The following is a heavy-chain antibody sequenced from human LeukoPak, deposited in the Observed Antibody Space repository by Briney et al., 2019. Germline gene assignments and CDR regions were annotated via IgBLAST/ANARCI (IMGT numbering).Heavy chain of an antibody. J-gene: IGHJ3*02. Sequence: ASVKVSCKASGYTFTSYYMHWVRQAPGQGLEWMGIINPSGGSTSYAQKFQGRVTITADKSTGTAYMELRSLRSEDTALYYCASENGDYNAFDIWGHGTMVTVSS. CDR1: GYTFTSYY. V-gene: IGHV1-46*01. CDR3: ASENGDYNAFDI. D-gene: IGHD4-17*01. CDR2: INPSGGST.